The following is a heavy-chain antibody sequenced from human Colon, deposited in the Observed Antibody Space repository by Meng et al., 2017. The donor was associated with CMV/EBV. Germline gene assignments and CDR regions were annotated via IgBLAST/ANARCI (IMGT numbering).Heavy chain of an antibody. CDR1: GFTFSSYG. J-gene: IGHJ5*02. V-gene: IGHV3-30*02. CDR2: IRYDGTTK. Sequence: GGSLRLSCVASGFTFSSYGMHWVRQAPGKGLEWVAFIRYDGTTKYYTDSVKGRFTISRDNSKSTLYLQMDSLRAEDTGVFYCAKEPLPPQTLGQGTLVTVSS. CDR3: AKEPLPPQT.